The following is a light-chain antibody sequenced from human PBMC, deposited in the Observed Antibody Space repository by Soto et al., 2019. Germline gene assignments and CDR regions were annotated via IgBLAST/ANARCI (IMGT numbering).Light chain of an antibody. J-gene: IGLJ1*01. V-gene: IGLV1-40*01. CDR2: GNS. CDR1: SSNIGAGYD. CDR3: QSYYSSLERV. Sequence: QSVLTQPPSVSGAPGQRVTISCTGSSSNIGAGYDVHWYQQLPGTAPKLLIYGNSNRPSGVPDRFSGSKSGTSASLAITGLQAEDEADYYCQSYYSSLERVFGTGTKVTVL.